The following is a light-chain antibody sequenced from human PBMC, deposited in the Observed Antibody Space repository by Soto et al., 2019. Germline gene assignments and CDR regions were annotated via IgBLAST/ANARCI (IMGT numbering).Light chain of an antibody. CDR2: GAS. J-gene: IGKJ1*01. CDR3: QQYGRSGT. CDR1: QSVSNNY. V-gene: IGKV3-20*01. Sequence: EIVLTQPPGTLSLSPGERATLSCRASQSVSNNYLAWYQQKPGQAPRILIYGASNRATGIPDRFSGSGSGTAFTLTISRLEPEDFSVYYCQQYGRSGTFGQGTKVDIK.